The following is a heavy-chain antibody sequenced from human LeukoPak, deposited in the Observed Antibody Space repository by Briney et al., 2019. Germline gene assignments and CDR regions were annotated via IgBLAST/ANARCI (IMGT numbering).Heavy chain of an antibody. D-gene: IGHD3-3*01. CDR3: ARDPSITIFGVAIYYYMDV. J-gene: IGHJ6*03. CDR2: ISAYNGNT. Sequence: ASVKVSCKASGYTFTSYGISWVRQAPGQGLEWMGWISAYNGNTNYAQKLQGRVTMTTDTSTSTAYMELRSLRSDDTAVYYCARDPSITIFGVAIYYYMDVWGKGTTVTVSS. V-gene: IGHV1-18*01. CDR1: GYTFTSYG.